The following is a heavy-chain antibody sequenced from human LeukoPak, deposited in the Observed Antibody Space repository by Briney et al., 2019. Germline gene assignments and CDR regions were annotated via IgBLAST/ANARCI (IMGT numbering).Heavy chain of an antibody. V-gene: IGHV3-11*01. CDR2: ISSSGSTI. CDR3: ARASRYYDSSGYYYFDY. CDR1: GFTFSDYY. D-gene: IGHD3-22*01. Sequence: RPGGSLRLSCAASGFTFSDYYMSWIRQAPGKGLEWVSYISSSGSTIYYADSVKGRFTISRDNAENSLYLQMNSLRAEDTAVYYCARASRYYDSSGYYYFDYWGQGTLVTVSS. J-gene: IGHJ4*02.